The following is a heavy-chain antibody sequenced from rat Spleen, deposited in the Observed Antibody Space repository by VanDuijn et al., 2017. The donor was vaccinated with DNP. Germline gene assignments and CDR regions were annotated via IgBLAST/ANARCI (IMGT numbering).Heavy chain of an antibody. CDR2: IYTGSGGT. D-gene: IGHD4-3*01. Sequence: QVQLQQSGADLAKPGSSVKISCKASGYTFTTYYIGWIKQTTGQGLEYIGYIYTGSGGTNYNEKFKGKATLTVDKSSSTAFMQLSSLTPDDSAVYYCASSWVGVRGIWFAFWGQGTLVTVSS. V-gene: IGHV1-43*01. CDR3: ASSWVGVRGIWFAF. J-gene: IGHJ3*01. CDR1: GYTFTTYY.